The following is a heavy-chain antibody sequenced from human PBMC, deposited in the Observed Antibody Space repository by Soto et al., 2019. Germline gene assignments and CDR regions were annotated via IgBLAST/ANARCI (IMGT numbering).Heavy chain of an antibody. J-gene: IGHJ3*02. CDR1: GFTFSSYA. CDR2: ISGSGGST. CDR3: AKAPGGFGVGIMDAFDI. Sequence: GGSLRLSCAASGFTFSSYAMSWVRQAPGKGLEWVSAISGSGGSTYYADSVKGRFTISRDNSKNTLYLQMNSLRAEDTAVYYCAKAPGGFGVGIMDAFDIWGQGTMVTVSS. D-gene: IGHD3-3*01. V-gene: IGHV3-23*01.